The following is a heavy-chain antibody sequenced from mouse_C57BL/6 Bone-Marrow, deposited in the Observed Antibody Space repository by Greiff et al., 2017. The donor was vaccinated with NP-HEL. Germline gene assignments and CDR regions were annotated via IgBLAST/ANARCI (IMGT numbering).Heavy chain of an antibody. J-gene: IGHJ3*01. CDR2: INPYNGGT. CDR3: AREGLTPWFAY. CDR1: GYTFTDYY. Sequence: EVQLQQSGPVLVKPGASVKMSCKASGYTFTDYYMNWVKQSHGKSLEWIGVINPYNGGTSYNQKFKGKATLTVDKSSSTAYMELNSLTSEDAAVYYCAREGLTPWFAYWGQGTLVTVSA. V-gene: IGHV1-19*01. D-gene: IGHD3-1*01.